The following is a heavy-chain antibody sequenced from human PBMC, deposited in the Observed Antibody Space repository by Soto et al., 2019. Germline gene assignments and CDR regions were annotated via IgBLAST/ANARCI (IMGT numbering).Heavy chain of an antibody. D-gene: IGHD1-26*01. J-gene: IGHJ3*02. CDR3: ARGATHDAFDI. Sequence: ASVKVSCKASGYTFTSYAMHWVRQAPGQRLEWMGWINAGNGNTKYSQKFQGRVTITRDTSASTAYTELSSLRSEDTAVYYCARGATHDAFDIWGQGTMVTVSS. CDR2: INAGNGNT. CDR1: GYTFTSYA. V-gene: IGHV1-3*01.